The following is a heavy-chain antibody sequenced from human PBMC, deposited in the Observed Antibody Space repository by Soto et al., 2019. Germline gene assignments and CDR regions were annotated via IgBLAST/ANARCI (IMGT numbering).Heavy chain of an antibody. J-gene: IGHJ4*02. Sequence: SETRSLTCSVSGESIGSVGHYWNWIRKRPKKGLEVVGYIYYSGSTHYDPSLRSRLTISLDASKNQFFLRLVSGTAADTALYYCARDQAIATTVWRXWGQGIQVTVSX. CDR1: GESIGSVGHY. D-gene: IGHD2-2*02. V-gene: IGHV4-31*03. CDR3: ARDQAIATTVWRX. CDR2: IYYSGST.